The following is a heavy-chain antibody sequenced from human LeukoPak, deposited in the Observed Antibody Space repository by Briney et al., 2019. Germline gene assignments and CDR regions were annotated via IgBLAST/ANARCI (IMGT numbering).Heavy chain of an antibody. D-gene: IGHD3-3*01. CDR2: INHSGST. Sequence: SETLSLTCAVYGGSFSGYYWSWIRQPPGKGLEWIGEINHSGSTNYNPSLKSRVTISVDTSKNQFSLKLSSVTAADTAVYYCARLRFLEWLLSRYYYGMDVWGQGTTATVSS. V-gene: IGHV4-34*01. CDR3: ARLRFLEWLLSRYYYGMDV. CDR1: GGSFSGYY. J-gene: IGHJ6*02.